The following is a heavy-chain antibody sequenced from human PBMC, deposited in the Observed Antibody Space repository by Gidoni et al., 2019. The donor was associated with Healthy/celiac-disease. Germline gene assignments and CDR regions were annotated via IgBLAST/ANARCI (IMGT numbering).Heavy chain of an antibody. CDR3: ARAHKSGAAGTNYFDY. J-gene: IGHJ4*02. CDR2: ISYDGSNK. Sequence: QVQLVESGGGVVQPGRSLRLSCAASGFTFRSYAMHWVRQAPGKGLEWVAVISYDGSNKYYADSVKGRFTISRDNSKNTLYLQMNSLRAEDTAVYYCARAHKSGAAGTNYFDYWGQGTLVTVSS. V-gene: IGHV3-30-3*01. D-gene: IGHD6-13*01. CDR1: GFTFRSYA.